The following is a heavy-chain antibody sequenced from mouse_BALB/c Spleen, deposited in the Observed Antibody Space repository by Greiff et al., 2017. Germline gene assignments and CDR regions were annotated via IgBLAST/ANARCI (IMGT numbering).Heavy chain of an antibody. CDR2: IYPGDGDT. V-gene: IGHV1-82*01. J-gene: IGHJ4*01. Sequence: QVQLQQSGPELVKPGASVKISCKASGYAFSSSWMNWVKQRPGQGLEWIGRIYPGDGDTNYNGKFKGKATLTADKSSSTAYMQLSSLTSVDSAVYFCASLITTATNAMDYWGQGTSVTVSS. CDR3: ASLITTATNAMDY. D-gene: IGHD1-2*01. CDR1: GYAFSSSW.